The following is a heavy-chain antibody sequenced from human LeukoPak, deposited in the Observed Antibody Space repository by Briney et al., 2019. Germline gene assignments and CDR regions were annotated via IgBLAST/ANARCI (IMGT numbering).Heavy chain of an antibody. J-gene: IGHJ4*02. CDR3: VRYAKNMDFSPLYF. D-gene: IGHD3/OR15-3a*01. CDR1: GGSIRNYY. V-gene: IGHV4-59*08. CDR2: MYYSGST. Sequence: SETLSLTCTVSGGSIRNYYWSWIRQPPGKGLEWIGFMYYSGSTIYNPSLKSRVTISVDTSKNQFSLKLSSLTAADTAVYYCVRYAKNMDFSPLYFWGQGTLVTVSS.